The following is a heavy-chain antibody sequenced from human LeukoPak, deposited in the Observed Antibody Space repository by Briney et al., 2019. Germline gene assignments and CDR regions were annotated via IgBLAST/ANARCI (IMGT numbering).Heavy chain of an antibody. J-gene: IGHJ4*02. Sequence: GGSLRLSCSASGFTFSSYALHWVRQAPGKGLEYVSAISSNGGSTYYADSVKGRFTISRDNSKNTLYLQMSSLRAEDTAVYYCVKGIVATISYFDYWGQGTLVTVSS. D-gene: IGHD5-12*01. V-gene: IGHV3-64D*06. CDR1: GFTFSSYA. CDR3: VKGIVATISYFDY. CDR2: ISSNGGST.